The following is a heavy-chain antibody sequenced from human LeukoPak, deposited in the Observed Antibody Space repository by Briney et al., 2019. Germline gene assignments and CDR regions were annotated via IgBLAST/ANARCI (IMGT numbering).Heavy chain of an antibody. CDR3: ARVFVYYYDSSGYPEYFQH. CDR2: IYVDGRTT. V-gene: IGHV3-74*01. J-gene: IGHJ1*01. CDR1: GFTFSNYW. Sequence: GGSLRLSCVASGFTFSNYWMHWVRQPPGKGLVWVSRIYVDGRTTNYADSVKGRFTISRDNAKNSLYLQMNSLRAEDTAVYYCARVFVYYYDSSGYPEYFQHWGQGTLVTVSS. D-gene: IGHD3-22*01.